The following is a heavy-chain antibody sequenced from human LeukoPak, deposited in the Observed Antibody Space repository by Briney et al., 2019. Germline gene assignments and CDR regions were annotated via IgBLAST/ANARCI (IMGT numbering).Heavy chain of an antibody. V-gene: IGHV3-48*01. CDR1: GFSFSNYN. CDR3: ARGQVYYDSSGYHFDY. J-gene: IGHJ4*02. D-gene: IGHD3-22*01. Sequence: GVSLRLFCSASGFSFSNYNMNWVRQAPGKGLEWISYISYSSRTTHYADSLKGRFTISRDNAANSLYLQMNSLRAEDTAVYYCARGQVYYDSSGYHFDYWGQGTLVTVSS. CDR2: ISYSSRTT.